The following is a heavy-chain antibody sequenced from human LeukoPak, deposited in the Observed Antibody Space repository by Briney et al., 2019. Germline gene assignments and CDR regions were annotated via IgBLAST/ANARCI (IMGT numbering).Heavy chain of an antibody. CDR1: RFTFSNYA. D-gene: IGHD2-21*01. Sequence: GGSLRLSCAASRFTFSNYAMNWVRQAPGKGLEWVSDISGSGGKTYYADSVKGRFTISRDNSENTLYLQMSSLRAEDTAVYYCAKDQVISGSEASDIWGQGTMVTVSS. J-gene: IGHJ3*02. V-gene: IGHV3-23*01. CDR2: ISGSGGKT. CDR3: AKDQVISGSEASDI.